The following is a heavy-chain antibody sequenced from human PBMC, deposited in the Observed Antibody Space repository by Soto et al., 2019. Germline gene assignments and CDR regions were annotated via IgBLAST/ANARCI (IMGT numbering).Heavy chain of an antibody. CDR1: GYTFTSYG. D-gene: IGHD3-9*01. Sequence: QVQLVQSGAEVKKPGASVKVSCKASGYTFTSYGISWVRQAPGQGLEWMGWISAYNGNTNYAQKLQVRVTMNTDTSTSTADMELRSVRSDDTTVYYCARDLTPGLVDHWGQGTLVTVSS. CDR2: ISAYNGNT. V-gene: IGHV1-18*01. J-gene: IGHJ4*02. CDR3: ARDLTPGLVDH.